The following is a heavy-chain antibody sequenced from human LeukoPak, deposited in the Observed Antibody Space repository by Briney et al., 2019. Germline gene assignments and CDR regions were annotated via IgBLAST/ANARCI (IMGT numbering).Heavy chain of an antibody. Sequence: PGGSLRLSCAASGFIVSQNYMSWVRQAPGKGLEWVSYISSSGGNTHYADSVKGRFTISRDNAKTSLFLQMNSLRAEDTAVYYCARVTEALGFDYYYYMDVWGKGTTVTVSS. CDR2: ISSSGGNT. CDR1: GFIVSQNY. V-gene: IGHV3-11*06. CDR3: ARVTEALGFDYYYYMDV. D-gene: IGHD2-15*01. J-gene: IGHJ6*03.